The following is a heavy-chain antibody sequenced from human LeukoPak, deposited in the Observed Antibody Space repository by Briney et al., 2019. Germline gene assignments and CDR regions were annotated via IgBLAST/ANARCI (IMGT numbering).Heavy chain of an antibody. V-gene: IGHV1-18*01. Sequence: ASVKVSCKASGYTFTSYGISWVRQAPGQGLEWMGWISAYNGNTNYAQKLQGRVTMTTDTSTSTAYMELRSLRSDDTAVYYCARGSLLWFGESFYYLNWFDPWGQGTLVTVSS. D-gene: IGHD3-10*01. CDR3: ARGSLLWFGESFYYLNWFDP. CDR1: GYTFTSYG. CDR2: ISAYNGNT. J-gene: IGHJ5*02.